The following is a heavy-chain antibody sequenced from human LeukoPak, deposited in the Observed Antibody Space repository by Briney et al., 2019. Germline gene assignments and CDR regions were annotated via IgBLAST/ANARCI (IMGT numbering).Heavy chain of an antibody. CDR1: GGSISSGGYY. Sequence: SETLSLTCTVSGGSISSGGYYWSWIRQHPGKGLEWIGYIYYSGSTYYNPSLKSRVTISVDTSKNQFSLKLSSVTAADTAVYYCAGHPRHDIVAVPAARKIELQNPWGQGTLVTVSS. CDR3: AGHPRHDIVAVPAARKIELQNP. J-gene: IGHJ5*02. D-gene: IGHD2-2*01. CDR2: IYYSGST. V-gene: IGHV4-31*03.